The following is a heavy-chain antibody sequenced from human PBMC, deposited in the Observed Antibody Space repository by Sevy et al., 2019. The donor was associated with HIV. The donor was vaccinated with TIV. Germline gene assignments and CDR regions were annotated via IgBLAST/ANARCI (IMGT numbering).Heavy chain of an antibody. V-gene: IGHV3-74*01. CDR1: GFTFSSYW. J-gene: IGHJ3*02. D-gene: IGHD3-22*01. Sequence: GGSLRLSCAASGFTFSSYWMHWVHQAPGKGLVWVSRINSDGSSTSYADSVKGRFTISRDNAKNTLYLQMNSLRAEDTAVYYCARGYDSSGYYLDGAFDIWGQGTMVTVSS. CDR2: INSDGSST. CDR3: ARGYDSSGYYLDGAFDI.